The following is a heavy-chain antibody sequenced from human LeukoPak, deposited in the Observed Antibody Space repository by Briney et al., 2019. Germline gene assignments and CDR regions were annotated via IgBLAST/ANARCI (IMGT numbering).Heavy chain of an antibody. CDR1: EFSVGSNY. Sequence: PGGSLRLSCAASEFSVGSNYMTWVRQAPGKGLEWVSSISSSSSYIYYADSVKGRFTISRDNAKNSLYLQMNSLRAEDTAVYYCARDEGFWSGYYTVNNWFDPWGQGTLVTVSS. D-gene: IGHD3-3*01. J-gene: IGHJ5*02. V-gene: IGHV3-21*01. CDR3: ARDEGFWSGYYTVNNWFDP. CDR2: ISSSSSYI.